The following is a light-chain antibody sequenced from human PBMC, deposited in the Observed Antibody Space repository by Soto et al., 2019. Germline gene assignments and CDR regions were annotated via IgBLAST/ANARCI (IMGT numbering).Light chain of an antibody. V-gene: IGLV1-47*01. Sequence: QSVLTQPPSASGTPGQRVTISCSGSTSNIGSKYVYWYQQLPGTAPKPLIYSDNVRPSGVPDRFSGSKSGTSASLAISGLRSEDEADYFCAALDDSLSGVVFGGGTKLTVL. CDR2: SDN. CDR3: AALDDSLSGVV. J-gene: IGLJ2*01. CDR1: TSNIGSKY.